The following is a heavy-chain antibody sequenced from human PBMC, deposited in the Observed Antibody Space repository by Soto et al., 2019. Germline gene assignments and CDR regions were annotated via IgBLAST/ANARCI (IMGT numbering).Heavy chain of an antibody. D-gene: IGHD2-15*01. CDR1: GDSISSGGYY. V-gene: IGHV4-31*03. Sequence: PSDTLSLTCTVSGDSISSGGYYWSWIRQHPGKGLEWIGYIYYSGSTYYIPSLKSRVIISVDTSKNQFSLKLSSVTAADTAVYYCARGATVAAILFDYWGQGTLVTVSS. CDR3: ARGATVAAILFDY. CDR2: IYYSGST. J-gene: IGHJ4*01.